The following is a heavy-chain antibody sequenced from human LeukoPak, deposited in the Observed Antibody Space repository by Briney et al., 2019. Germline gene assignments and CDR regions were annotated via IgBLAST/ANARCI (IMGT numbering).Heavy chain of an antibody. V-gene: IGHV3-7*01. CDR3: ARDGWEHLFDY. CDR2: IKRDGSAT. CDR1: GFTFSTSW. J-gene: IGHJ4*02. Sequence: GGSLRLSCIVSGFTFSTSWMSWVRQAPGKGLESVCGIKRDGSATNYVGSVEGRFSVSRDNAENSLYLQMRSLRDEDTAIYYCARDGWEHLFDYWGQGTLVTVSS. D-gene: IGHD6-19*01.